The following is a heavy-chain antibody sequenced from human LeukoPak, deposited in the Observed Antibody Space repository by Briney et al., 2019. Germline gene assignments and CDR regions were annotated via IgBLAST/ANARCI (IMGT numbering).Heavy chain of an antibody. Sequence: GESLKISCKGSGYSFTSYWIGWVRQMPGKGLEWMGIIYPGDSDTRYSPSFQGQVTISRDNSKNTLYLQVNSLKTEDTAVYYCTTGVIRLGESTKSDYWGQGTLVTVSS. D-gene: IGHD3-16*01. V-gene: IGHV5-51*01. CDR1: GYSFTSYW. J-gene: IGHJ4*02. CDR2: IYPGDSDT. CDR3: TTGVIRLGESTKSDY.